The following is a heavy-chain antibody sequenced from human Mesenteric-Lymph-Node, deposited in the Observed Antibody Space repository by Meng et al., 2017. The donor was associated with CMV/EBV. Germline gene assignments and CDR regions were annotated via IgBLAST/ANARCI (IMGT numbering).Heavy chain of an antibody. CDR3: AREGSTTYYYYGMDV. CDR1: GYTFTGYY. J-gene: IGHJ6*02. CDR2: INPNSGGT. V-gene: IGHV1-2*02. D-gene: IGHD1-26*01. Sequence: ASVKVSCKASGYTFTGYYMHWVRQAPGQGLEWMGWINPNSGGTNYAQKFQGRVTMTRDTSISTAYMELSRLTSDDTAVYYCAREGSTTYYYYGMDVWGQGTTVTVSS.